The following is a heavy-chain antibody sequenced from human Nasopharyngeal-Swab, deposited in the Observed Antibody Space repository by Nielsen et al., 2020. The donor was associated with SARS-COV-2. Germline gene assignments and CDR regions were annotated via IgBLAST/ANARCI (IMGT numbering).Heavy chain of an antibody. Sequence: GESLKISCAASGFTLSSYAMSWVRQAQGKGLEWVSTISGSGGSTYYADSVKGRFTISRDNSKNTLYLQMSSLRAEDTAVYYCANRMPTVGATRYYCFDSWGQGTLVNRLL. CDR3: ANRMPTVGATRYYCFDS. D-gene: IGHD1-26*01. CDR2: ISGSGGST. V-gene: IGHV3-23*01. CDR1: GFTLSSYA. J-gene: IGHJ4*02.